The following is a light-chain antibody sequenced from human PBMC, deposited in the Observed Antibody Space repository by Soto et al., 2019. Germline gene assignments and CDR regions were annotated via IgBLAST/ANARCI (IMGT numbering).Light chain of an antibody. V-gene: IGKV3-11*01. CDR3: QQHSNWPPSLT. CDR1: QSVSSY. Sequence: EIVLTQSPATLSLSPGERATLSCKASQSVSSYLDWYQQKPGQAPRPLIYDASNKATGIPARFSGSGSGTDFTLTISSLEPEDFAAYYCQQHSNWPPSLTFGGGTKVEIK. J-gene: IGKJ4*01. CDR2: DAS.